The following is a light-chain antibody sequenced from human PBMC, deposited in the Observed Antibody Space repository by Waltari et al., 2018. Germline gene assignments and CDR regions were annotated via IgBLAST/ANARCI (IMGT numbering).Light chain of an antibody. J-gene: IGLJ2*01. CDR2: DVT. V-gene: IGLV2-14*03. Sequence: QSALTQPASVSGSPGQSITISCPGTSSDVGGYNYVAWYQQYPGKAPKLLIYDVTARPSGVSNRFSGSKSGNTASLTISGLQAEDEGDYHCSSYTSRSTFVIFGGGTKLTVL. CDR1: SSDVGGYNY. CDR3: SSYTSRSTFVI.